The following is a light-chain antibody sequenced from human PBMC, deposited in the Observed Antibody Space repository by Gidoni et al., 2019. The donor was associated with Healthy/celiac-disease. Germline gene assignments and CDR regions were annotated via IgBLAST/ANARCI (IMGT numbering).Light chain of an antibody. Sequence: EIVLTQSPGTLSLSPGERATLSCRASQSVSSSYLAWYQQKPGQAPRLLIYGASSRATGIPDRFSGSGSGTDFTLTISRLEPEDFAVYYCQQYGSCLAFGGGTKVEIK. CDR2: GAS. CDR1: QSVSSSY. V-gene: IGKV3-20*01. CDR3: QQYGSCLA. J-gene: IGKJ4*01.